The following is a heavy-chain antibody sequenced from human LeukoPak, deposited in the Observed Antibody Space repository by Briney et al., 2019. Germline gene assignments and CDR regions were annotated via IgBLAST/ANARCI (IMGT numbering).Heavy chain of an antibody. Sequence: GASVKVSCKASGGTFSSYAISWVRQAPGQGLEWMGGIIPIFGTANYAQKFQGRVTITTDVSTSTAYMELSNLRSEDTAVYYCARLAAAAGSSVDVWGKGTTVTVSS. CDR1: GGTFSSYA. V-gene: IGHV1-69*05. D-gene: IGHD6-13*01. CDR3: ARLAAAAGSSVDV. CDR2: IIPIFGTA. J-gene: IGHJ6*04.